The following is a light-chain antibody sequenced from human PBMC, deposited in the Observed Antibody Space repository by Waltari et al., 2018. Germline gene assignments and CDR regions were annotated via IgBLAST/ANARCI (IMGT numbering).Light chain of an antibody. V-gene: IGLV3-25*03. CDR1: ALADEY. J-gene: IGLJ2*01. CDR2: KDN. Sequence: SNELTQPPSVFVFPGQTARITCSADALADEYAYWYQQKPGQAPVMIIYKDNERPSGIPDRFSGSSSGTTVTLTISAVQAEDEADYFCQSVDSTDSYPVFGGGTKLTVL. CDR3: QSVDSTDSYPV.